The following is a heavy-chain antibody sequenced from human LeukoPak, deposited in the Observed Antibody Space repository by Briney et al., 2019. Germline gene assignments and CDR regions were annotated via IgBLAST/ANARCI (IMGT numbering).Heavy chain of an antibody. J-gene: IGHJ4*02. D-gene: IGHD6-6*01. CDR2: IYDDALDV. CDR3: AGHGSSSG. V-gene: IGHV3-23*05. Sequence: GGSLRLSCGAFGFDFSANAMTWVRQAPGKELEWVSTIYDDALDVHYAESVKGRFTISRDNSKNTLYLQMDSLRVDDTATYYCAGHGSSSGWGQGTLVTVSS. CDR1: GFDFSANA.